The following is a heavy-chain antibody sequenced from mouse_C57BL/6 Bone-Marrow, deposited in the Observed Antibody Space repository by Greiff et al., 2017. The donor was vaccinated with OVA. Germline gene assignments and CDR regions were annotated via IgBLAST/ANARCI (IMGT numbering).Heavy chain of an antibody. CDR1: GYTFTSYW. Sequence: VQLQQPGAELVKPGASVKLSCKASGYTFTSYWMHWVKQRPGQGLEWIGMIHPNSGSTNYNEKFKSKATLTVDKSSSTAYMQLSSLTSEDSAVYCCARTRLRFYAMDYWGQGTPVTVSS. D-gene: IGHD1-1*01. CDR2: IHPNSGST. CDR3: ARTRLRFYAMDY. J-gene: IGHJ4*01. V-gene: IGHV1-64*01.